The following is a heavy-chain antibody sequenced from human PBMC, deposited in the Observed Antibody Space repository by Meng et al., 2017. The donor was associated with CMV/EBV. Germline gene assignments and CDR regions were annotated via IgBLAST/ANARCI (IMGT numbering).Heavy chain of an antibody. Sequence: ETLSLTCAASGFTFSSYWMHWVRQAPGKGLVWVSRISSDGSGTTYADSVKGRFTISRDNAKNTLFLQMNSLRVEDTAVYYCARTSGDMDVWGQGTTVTVSS. V-gene: IGHV3-74*01. CDR1: GFTFSSYW. CDR3: ARTSGDMDV. CDR2: ISSDGSGT. J-gene: IGHJ6*02.